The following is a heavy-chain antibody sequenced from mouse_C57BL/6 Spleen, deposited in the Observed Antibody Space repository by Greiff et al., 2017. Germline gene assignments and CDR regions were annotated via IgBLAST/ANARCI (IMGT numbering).Heavy chain of an antibody. V-gene: IGHV1-76*01. D-gene: IGHD1-1*01. Sequence: VMLVESGAELVRPGASVKLSCKASGYTFTDYYINWVKQRPGQGLEWIARIYPGSGNTYYNEKFKGKATLTAEKSSSTAYMQLSSLTSEDSAVYFCASTVVVQLWYFDVWGTGTTVTVSS. CDR1: GYTFTDYY. J-gene: IGHJ1*03. CDR2: IYPGSGNT. CDR3: ASTVVVQLWYFDV.